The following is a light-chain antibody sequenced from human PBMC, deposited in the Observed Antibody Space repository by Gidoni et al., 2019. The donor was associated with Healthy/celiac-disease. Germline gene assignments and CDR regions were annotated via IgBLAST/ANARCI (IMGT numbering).Light chain of an antibody. Sequence: GDRVTITCRASQSISSYLNWYQQKPGKAPKLLIYAASSLQSGVPSRFSGSGSGTDVTLTISSLQPEDFATYYCQQSYSTPRTFGQGTKVEIK. CDR1: QSISSY. CDR3: QQSYSTPRT. CDR2: AAS. J-gene: IGKJ1*01. V-gene: IGKV1-39*01.